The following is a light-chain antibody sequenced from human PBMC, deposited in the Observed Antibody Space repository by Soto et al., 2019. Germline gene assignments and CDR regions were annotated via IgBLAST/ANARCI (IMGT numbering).Light chain of an antibody. Sequence: QSVLTQPPSASGTPGQRVTISCSGSSSNIGSNTVNWYQQLPGTAPKLLIYSNNQRPSGVPDRFSGSRSGTSASLAISGLRPEDEADYYCAAWDDSLSSYVFGTGTKVTV. CDR1: SSNIGSNT. J-gene: IGLJ1*01. CDR2: SNN. CDR3: AAWDDSLSSYV. V-gene: IGLV1-44*01.